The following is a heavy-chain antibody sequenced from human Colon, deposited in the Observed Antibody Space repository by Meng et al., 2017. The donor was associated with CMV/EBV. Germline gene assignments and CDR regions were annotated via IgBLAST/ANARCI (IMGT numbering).Heavy chain of an antibody. CDR1: GFTFSSHE. V-gene: IGHV3-48*03. Sequence: GGSLRLSCAASGFTFSSHEMNWVCQTPGKGLEWVPYISSSGGHIYYADSVKGRFTISRDNAKNSLYLEMTSLRAEDTAVYYCARAPLTVFGAAAQYYYHGMDVWGQGTTVTVSS. D-gene: IGHD3-3*01. CDR2: ISSSGGHI. J-gene: IGHJ6*02. CDR3: ARAPLTVFGAAAQYYYHGMDV.